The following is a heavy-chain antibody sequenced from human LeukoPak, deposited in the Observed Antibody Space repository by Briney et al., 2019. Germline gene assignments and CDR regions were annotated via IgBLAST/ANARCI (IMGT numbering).Heavy chain of an antibody. J-gene: IGHJ4*02. D-gene: IGHD6-6*01. CDR1: GYSISRGYY. CDR3: ARGVAASDRSDFDY. V-gene: IGHV4-38-2*02. CDR2: IYHSGST. Sequence: SETLSLTCTVSGYSISRGYYWGWIRQPPGKGLEWIGSIYHSGSTYYNPSLKSRVTISVDTSKNQFSLKLSSVTAADTAVYYCARGVAASDRSDFDYWGQGTLVTVSS.